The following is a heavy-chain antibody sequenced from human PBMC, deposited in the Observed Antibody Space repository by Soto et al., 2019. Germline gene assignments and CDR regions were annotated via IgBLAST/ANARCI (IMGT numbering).Heavy chain of an antibody. CDR2: ISHAGRVT. Sequence: QVQLVESGGGMVQPGTSLRLSCAASGFTFNSLSLHWVRQRPDKGLEWVAVISHAGRVTFYADFVKGRFTVSRDNSKNTISLQVNSLRAEDTAVYYCAREPYGDSQYFDYWGQGTLVTVSS. J-gene: IGHJ4*02. CDR3: AREPYGDSQYFDY. CDR1: GFTFNSLS. V-gene: IGHV3-30*04. D-gene: IGHD2-21*02.